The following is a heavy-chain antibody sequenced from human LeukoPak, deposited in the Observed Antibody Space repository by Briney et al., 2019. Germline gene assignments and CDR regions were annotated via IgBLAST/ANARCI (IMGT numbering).Heavy chain of an antibody. CDR1: GFTFSSYA. V-gene: IGHV3-23*01. CDR3: AMGRGIRIDY. CDR2: ISGSGGST. J-gene: IGHJ4*02. Sequence: AGGSLRLSCAASGFTFSSYAMSWVRQAPGKGLEWVSAISGSGGSTYYADSVKGRFTISRDNAKNSLYLQMNSLRAGDTAVYYCAMGRGIRIDYWGQGTLVTVSS. D-gene: IGHD3-10*01.